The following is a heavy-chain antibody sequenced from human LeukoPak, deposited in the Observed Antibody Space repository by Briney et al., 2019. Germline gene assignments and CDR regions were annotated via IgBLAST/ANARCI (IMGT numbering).Heavy chain of an antibody. Sequence: GASVKVSCKASGYTFTSYDINWVRQATGQGLEWMGWMNPNSGNTGYAQKFQGRVTITRNTSISTAYMELSSLRSEDSAVYYCARGKRTYSSGWDNWFDPWGQGTLATVSS. V-gene: IGHV1-8*03. CDR1: GYTFTSYD. CDR2: MNPNSGNT. CDR3: ARGKRTYSSGWDNWFDP. J-gene: IGHJ5*02. D-gene: IGHD6-19*01.